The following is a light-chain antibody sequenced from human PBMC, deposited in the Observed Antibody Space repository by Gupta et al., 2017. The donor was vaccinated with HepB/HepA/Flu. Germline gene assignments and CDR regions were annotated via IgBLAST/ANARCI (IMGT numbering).Light chain of an antibody. CDR2: GAS. J-gene: IGKJ2*01. CDR1: QSVGSH. Sequence: EIVLPQSPATLSLSPGERATVSCRASQSVGSHLAWYQHKPGQAPRLLIYGASNRATGIPDTFRGSGSGTDFTLTISSLEAQDSALYYCQQRSSWPYTFGQGTQLEI. V-gene: IGKV3-11*01. CDR3: QQRSSWPYT.